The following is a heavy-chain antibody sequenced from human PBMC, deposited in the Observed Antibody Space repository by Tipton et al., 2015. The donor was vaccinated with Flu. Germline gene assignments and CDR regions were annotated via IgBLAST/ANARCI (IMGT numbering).Heavy chain of an antibody. V-gene: IGHV3-74*01. CDR1: GFTFNRYW. D-gene: IGHD1-20*01. J-gene: IGHJ4*02. CDR2: INTDGSST. CDR3: ARVPPFNNWNDESDY. Sequence: SLRLSCAASGFTFNRYWMHWVRQAPGTGLVWVSRINTDGSSTNYADSVKGRFTISRDNAKNTLYLQMNSLTAEDTAVYYCARVPPFNNWNDESDYWGQGTLVTVSS.